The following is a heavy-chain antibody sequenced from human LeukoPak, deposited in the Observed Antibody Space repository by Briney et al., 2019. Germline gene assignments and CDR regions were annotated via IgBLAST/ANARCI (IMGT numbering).Heavy chain of an antibody. V-gene: IGHV1-46*01. D-gene: IGHD2-2*01. CDR3: ASQVGSYYYYYMDV. J-gene: IGHJ6*03. CDR2: INPSGGST. Sequence: ASVKVSCKASGCAFTIYYMHWVRQAPGRGLEWMGIINPSGGSTSYAQKFQGRVTMTRDMSTSTVYMELSSLRSEDTAVYYCASQVGSYYYYYMDVWGKGTTVTVSS. CDR1: GCAFTIYY.